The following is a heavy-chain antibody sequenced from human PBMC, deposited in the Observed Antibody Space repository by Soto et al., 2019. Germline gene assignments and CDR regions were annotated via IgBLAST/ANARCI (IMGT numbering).Heavy chain of an antibody. CDR1: GFTFSSYE. J-gene: IGHJ4*02. V-gene: IGHV3-48*03. D-gene: IGHD4-17*01. CDR3: ATDMTTVTYFEY. CDR2: ISSSGSTI. Sequence: XGSLRLSCAASGFTFSSYEMNWVRQAPGKGLEWVSYISSSGSTIYYADSVKGRFTISRDNAKNSLYLQMNSLRAEDTAVYYCATDMTTVTYFEYWGQGTLVTVSS.